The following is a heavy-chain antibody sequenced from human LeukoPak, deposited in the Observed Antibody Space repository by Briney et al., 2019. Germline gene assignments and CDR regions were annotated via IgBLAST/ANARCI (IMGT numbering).Heavy chain of an antibody. CDR1: GGSISNDY. CDR3: ARGGTYGSGRNHHTTLDY. Sequence: SETLSLTCTVSGGSISNDYWSWIRQAAGKELEWIGLIYTRGSTNYNPSLKSRVTISLDKSKKQVSLNLNSVTAADTAVYYCARGGTYGSGRNHHTTLDYWGQGTLVTVSS. CDR2: IYTRGST. D-gene: IGHD3-10*01. J-gene: IGHJ4*02. V-gene: IGHV4-4*07.